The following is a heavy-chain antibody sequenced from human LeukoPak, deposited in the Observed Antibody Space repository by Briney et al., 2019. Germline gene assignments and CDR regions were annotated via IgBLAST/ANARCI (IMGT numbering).Heavy chain of an antibody. Sequence: PSETLSLTCTVSGGSISSSSYYWGWIRQPPGKGLEWIGSIYYSGSTYYNPSLKSRVTISVDTSKNQFSLKLSSVTAADTAVYYCARQVAVTARYYFDFWGQGALVTVSS. CDR1: GGSISSSSYY. D-gene: IGHD6-19*01. CDR2: IYYSGST. J-gene: IGHJ4*02. CDR3: ARQVAVTARYYFDF. V-gene: IGHV4-39*01.